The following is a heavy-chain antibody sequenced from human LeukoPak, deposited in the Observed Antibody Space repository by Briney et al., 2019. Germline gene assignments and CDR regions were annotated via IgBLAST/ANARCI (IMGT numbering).Heavy chain of an antibody. CDR1: GGSISSGSYY. J-gene: IGHJ3*02. D-gene: IGHD3-3*01. CDR2: IYTSRST. CDR3: ASTIFGEYAFDI. V-gene: IGHV4-61*02. Sequence: SETLSLTCTVSGGSISSGSYYWSWIRQPAGKVLQWIGRIYTSRSTNYNPSLKSRATISVDTSKNQFSLKLSSVTAADTAVYYCASTIFGEYAFDIWGQGTMVTVSS.